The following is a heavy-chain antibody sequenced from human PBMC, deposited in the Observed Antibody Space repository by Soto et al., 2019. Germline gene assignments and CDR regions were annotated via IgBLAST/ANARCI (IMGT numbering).Heavy chain of an antibody. V-gene: IGHV3-7*01. CDR3: ARDFYGGFSYGPGDN. D-gene: IGHD2-15*01. CDR2: IKQDGSAK. J-gene: IGHJ4*02. Sequence: VGFLRLSCVASGFTFWGDWMSWVRQAPGKGLEWVANIKQDGSAKQYLDSVRGRFTISRDNSKNSVYLQMNSLRAEDTALYYCARDFYGGFSYGPGDNWGQGTLVTVSS. CDR1: GFTFWGDW.